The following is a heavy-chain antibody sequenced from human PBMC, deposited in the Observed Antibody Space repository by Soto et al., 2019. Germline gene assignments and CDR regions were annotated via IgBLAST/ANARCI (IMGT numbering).Heavy chain of an antibody. CDR3: ATSFRDFDN. CDR1: GSISTTTP. J-gene: IGHJ4*02. V-gene: IGHV3-23*01. CDR2: ISGRGTNT. Sequence: EVQLLESGGGLVQPGGSLRLSCAASGSISTTTPLSWVRQAPGKGLEWVSTISGRGTNTYYADSVKGRFIISRDNLKNTVNLQMNGLGVEDTAIDYGATSFRDFDNWGQGTRVTVSS.